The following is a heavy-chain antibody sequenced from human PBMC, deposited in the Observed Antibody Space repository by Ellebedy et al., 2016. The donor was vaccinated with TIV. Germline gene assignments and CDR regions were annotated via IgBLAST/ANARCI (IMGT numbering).Heavy chain of an antibody. CDR3: AKLPVAYNWNYADDY. CDR1: GISLRSYA. D-gene: IGHD1-7*01. J-gene: IGHJ4*02. CDR2: IGGTGGTT. Sequence: GESLKISCAASGISLRSYAMSWVRQAPGKGLEWVSTIGGTGGTTYYRESVKGRFTVSRDHSRNPLYLQMSSLRAEDTAVYYCAKLPVAYNWNYADDYWGQGTLVTASS. V-gene: IGHV3-23*01.